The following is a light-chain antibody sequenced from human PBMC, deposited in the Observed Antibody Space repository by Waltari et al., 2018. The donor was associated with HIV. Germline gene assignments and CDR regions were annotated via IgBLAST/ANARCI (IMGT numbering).Light chain of an antibody. CDR3: QVWDHTSDHPAV. CDR2: DDS. J-gene: IGLJ2*01. V-gene: IGLV3-21*02. CDR1: HIGSKS. Sequence: SYVLTQPPSVSVAPRQTARITCGGNHIGSKSVHWYQQKPGQAPVLVVYDDSDRPSGIPERFSGSNSGNTATLTITRVEAGDEADFYCQVWDHTSDHPAVFGGGTKLTVL.